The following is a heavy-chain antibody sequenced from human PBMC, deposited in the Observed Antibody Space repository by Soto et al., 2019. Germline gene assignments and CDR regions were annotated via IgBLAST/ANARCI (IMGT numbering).Heavy chain of an antibody. Sequence: QVQLVESGGGVVQPGRSLRLSCAASGFTFSSYGMHWVRQAPGKGLEWVAVIWYDGSNKYYADSVKGRFTISRDNSKNTLYLQMNSLRAEDTAVYYCARGLRFGELLLFWGSYYYYMDVWGKGTTVTVSS. CDR1: GFTFSSYG. CDR2: IWYDGSNK. CDR3: ARGLRFGELLLFWGSYYYYMDV. D-gene: IGHD3-10*01. J-gene: IGHJ6*03. V-gene: IGHV3-33*01.